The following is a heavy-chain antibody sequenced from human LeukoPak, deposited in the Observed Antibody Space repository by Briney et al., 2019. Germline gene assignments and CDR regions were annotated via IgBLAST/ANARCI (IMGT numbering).Heavy chain of an antibody. CDR2: TSHDGRNK. CDR1: GFTFSSYW. D-gene: IGHD6-13*01. Sequence: GGSLRLSCAASGFTFSSYWMSWVRQAPGKGLEWVAVTSHDGRNKYYADSVKGRFTISRDNSKNTLYLQMNSLRVEDTAVYYCARGPQYSSSWYTAFDIWGQGTMVTVSS. V-gene: IGHV3-30*03. J-gene: IGHJ3*02. CDR3: ARGPQYSSSWYTAFDI.